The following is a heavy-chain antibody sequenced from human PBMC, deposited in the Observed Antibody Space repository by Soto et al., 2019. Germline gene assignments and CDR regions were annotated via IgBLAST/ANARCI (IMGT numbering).Heavy chain of an antibody. Sequence: SVKVSCKASGGTFSSYTISWVRQAPGQGLEWMGRIIPILGIANYAQKFQGRVTITADKSTSTAYMELSSLRSEDTAVYYCARASGTTLVWFDPWGQGTLVTVSS. CDR2: IIPILGIA. J-gene: IGHJ5*02. V-gene: IGHV1-69*02. CDR1: GGTFSSYT. D-gene: IGHD1-7*01. CDR3: ARASGTTLVWFDP.